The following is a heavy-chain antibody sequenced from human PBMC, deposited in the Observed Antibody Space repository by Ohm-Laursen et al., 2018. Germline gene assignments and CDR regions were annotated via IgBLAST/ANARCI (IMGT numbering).Heavy chain of an antibody. CDR1: GFTFSIYA. D-gene: IGHD6-19*01. V-gene: IGHV3-30*18. CDR3: AKCIPKYSSVNYGMDV. J-gene: IGHJ6*02. Sequence: RSLRLSCTASGFTFSIYAMSWVRQAPGKELEWVALISYDESKTYYADSVKGRFTTSRDNSKNTLFLQMNSLRAEDTAMYYCAKCIPKYSSVNYGMDVWGQGTKVTVSS. CDR2: ISYDESKT.